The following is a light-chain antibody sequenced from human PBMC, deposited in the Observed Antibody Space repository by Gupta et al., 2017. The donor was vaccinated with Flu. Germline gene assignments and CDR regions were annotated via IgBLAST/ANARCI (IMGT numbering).Light chain of an antibody. V-gene: IGLV3-10*01. CDR3: YSADSTGNHRV. J-gene: IGLJ2*01. Sequence: SYELTQPPSVSVSHGQTARITCPGDALPKKHAYWYQQKSGQAPVLVIYEDTKRPSEIPERFSGSSSGTMASLTISGAQVEDEADYYCYSADSTGNHRVFGGGTKLTVL. CDR2: EDT. CDR1: ALPKKH.